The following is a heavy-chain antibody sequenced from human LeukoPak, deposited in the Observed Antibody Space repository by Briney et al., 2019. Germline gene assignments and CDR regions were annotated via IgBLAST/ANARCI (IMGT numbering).Heavy chain of an antibody. Sequence: GESLKISCKGSGYSFTSYWIGWVRQMPGKGLEWMGIIYPGDSDTRYSPSFQGQVTISADKSISTAYLQWSSLKASDTAMYYCAISPAIAARRKYYYYYYGMDVWGQGTTVTVSS. CDR2: IYPGDSDT. J-gene: IGHJ6*02. V-gene: IGHV5-51*01. CDR3: AISPAIAARRKYYYYYYGMDV. CDR1: GYSFTSYW. D-gene: IGHD6-6*01.